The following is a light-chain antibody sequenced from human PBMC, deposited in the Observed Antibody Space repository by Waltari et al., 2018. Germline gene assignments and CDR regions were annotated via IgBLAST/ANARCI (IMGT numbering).Light chain of an antibody. Sequence: QSALTQPASVSGSPGQSIPISCPGNNRDVGNYNLVSWYQHHPGEAPKLMICEVIKRPSGVSNRFSGSKSGNTASLTISGLQAEDEADYYCCSYAGSGTYVFGTGTKVTVL. V-gene: IGLV2-23*02. CDR3: CSYAGSGTYV. J-gene: IGLJ1*01. CDR1: NRDVGNYNL. CDR2: EVI.